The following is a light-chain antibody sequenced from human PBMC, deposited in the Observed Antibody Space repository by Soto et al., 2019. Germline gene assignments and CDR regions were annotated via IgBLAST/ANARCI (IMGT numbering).Light chain of an antibody. Sequence: DIQMTQSPSSLSASVGDSVTITCRASQSISSYLNWYQQKPGKAPKLLMYAASILQSGVPSRFRGSGSGTDFTLTISSLQPEDFATYYCQQSYSSPYTFGQGTKLEIK. CDR1: QSISSY. J-gene: IGKJ2*01. V-gene: IGKV1-39*01. CDR2: AAS. CDR3: QQSYSSPYT.